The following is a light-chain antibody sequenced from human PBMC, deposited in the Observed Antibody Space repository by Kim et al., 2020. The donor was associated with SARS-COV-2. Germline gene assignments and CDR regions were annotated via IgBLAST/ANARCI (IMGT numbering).Light chain of an antibody. CDR2: DAS. CDR1: HNIINY. J-gene: IGKJ2*01. CDR3: QQYDSLPYN. Sequence: DIRMTQSPTSLSASIGDRVTISCQASHNIINYLNWYQHKPGKGPKLLIYDASNLETGVSSRFGGSGSGTEFTFTINSLQPEDIATYYCQQYDSLPYNFGQGTKLDI. V-gene: IGKV1-33*01.